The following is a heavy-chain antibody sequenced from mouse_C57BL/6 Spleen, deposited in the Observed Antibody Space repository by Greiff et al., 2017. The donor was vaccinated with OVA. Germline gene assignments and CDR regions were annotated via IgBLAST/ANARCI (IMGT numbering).Heavy chain of an antibody. CDR1: GFTFSSYT. Sequence: EVQGVESGGGLVKPGGSLKLSCAASGFTFSSYTMSWVRQTPEKRLEWVATLSGGGGNTYYPDSVKGRFTISRDNAKNTLYLQMSSLRSEDTALYYCARHERGYFDYWGQGTTLTVSS. V-gene: IGHV5-9*01. J-gene: IGHJ2*01. CDR2: LSGGGGNT. CDR3: ARHERGYFDY.